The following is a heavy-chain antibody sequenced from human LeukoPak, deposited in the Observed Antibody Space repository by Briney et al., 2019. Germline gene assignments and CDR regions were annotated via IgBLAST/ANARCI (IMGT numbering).Heavy chain of an antibody. CDR3: ARGIVEMATLAYFDY. CDR1: GFTFSNYW. J-gene: IGHJ4*02. D-gene: IGHD5-24*01. Sequence: GGSLRLSCAASGFTFSNYWMHWVRQAPGKGLVWVARSNSDGRITNYADSVKGRFTISSDNAKNTLYLQMNSLGAEDTAVYYCARGIVEMATLAYFDYWGQGTLVTVSS. CDR2: SNSDGRIT. V-gene: IGHV3-74*01.